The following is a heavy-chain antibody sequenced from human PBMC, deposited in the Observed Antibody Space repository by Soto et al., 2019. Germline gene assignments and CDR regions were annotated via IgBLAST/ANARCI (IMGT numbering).Heavy chain of an antibody. J-gene: IGHJ5*02. CDR2: ISSSSSYI. CDR3: ARVSYGSGSYNMRYNWFGP. CDR1: GFTFSSYS. V-gene: IGHV3-21*01. D-gene: IGHD3-10*01. Sequence: GGSLRFSCAASGFTFSSYSMNWVRQAPGKGLEWVSSISSSSSYIYYADSVKGRFTISRDNAKNSLYLQMNSLRAEDTAVYYCARVSYGSGSYNMRYNWFGPWGQGTQVTVSS.